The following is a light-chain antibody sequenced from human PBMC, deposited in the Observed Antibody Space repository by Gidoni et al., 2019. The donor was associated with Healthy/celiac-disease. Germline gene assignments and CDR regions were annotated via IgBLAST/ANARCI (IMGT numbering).Light chain of an antibody. J-gene: IGLJ2*01. CDR2: DDS. CDR1: NIGSKS. V-gene: IGLV3-21*02. CDR3: QVWDSSSDHPGVV. Sequence: SYVLTQPPSASVAPGQTARITCGGNNIGSKSVHLYQQKPGQAPVLVVYDDSDRPSGIPERFSGSNSGNTATLTISRVEAGDEADYYCQVWDSSSDHPGVVFGGGTKLTVL.